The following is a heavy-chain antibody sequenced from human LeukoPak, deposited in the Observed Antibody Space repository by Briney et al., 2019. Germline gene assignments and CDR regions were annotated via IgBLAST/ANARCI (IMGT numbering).Heavy chain of an antibody. V-gene: IGHV3-74*01. CDR1: GFTFNKYW. CDR3: ARALYTNYGLDP. D-gene: IGHD4-11*01. CDR2: INSDGSST. J-gene: IGHJ5*02. Sequence: PGGSLRLSCAASGFTFNKYWMNWVRQAPGKGLVWVSRINSDGSSTRYADSVKGRFTMSRDNAKNTLYLQMNSLRGEDTAVYYCARALYTNYGLDPRGQGTLVIVSS.